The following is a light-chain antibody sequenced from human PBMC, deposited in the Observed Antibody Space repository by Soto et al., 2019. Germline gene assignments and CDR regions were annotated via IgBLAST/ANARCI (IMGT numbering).Light chain of an antibody. CDR3: QQSYSTTWT. J-gene: IGKJ1*01. CDR2: KAS. CDR1: QSISSW. V-gene: IGKV1-5*03. Sequence: DIQMTQSPSTLSASVGDRVTITWRASQSISSWLAWYQQKPGKAPKLLIYKASSLESGVPSRFSGSGSGTDFTLTISSLQPEDFATYSCQQSYSTTWTFGQGTKVDIK.